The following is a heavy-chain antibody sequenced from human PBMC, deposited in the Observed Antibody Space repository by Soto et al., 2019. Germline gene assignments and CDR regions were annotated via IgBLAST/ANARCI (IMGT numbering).Heavy chain of an antibody. Sequence: QVQLQQSGPGLVEPSQTLSLTCVISGDSVSGNSGAWNWIRQSPSRGLEWLGRTYYKSKWNNECAVSVTRRLPIAPVASRNPSSLQLHSVAPGDTAVYYCARGWMAATFDYWGQGTLVTVSS. CDR3: ARGWMAATFDY. J-gene: IGHJ4*02. D-gene: IGHD6-19*01. CDR1: GDSVSGNSGA. CDR2: TYYKSKWNN. V-gene: IGHV6-1*01.